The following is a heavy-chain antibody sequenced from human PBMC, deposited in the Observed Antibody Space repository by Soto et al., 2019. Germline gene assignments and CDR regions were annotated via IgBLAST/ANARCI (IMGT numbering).Heavy chain of an antibody. J-gene: IGHJ6*02. CDR3: ARSGIVVPAAANYYYYGMDV. CDR1: GFTFSSYS. D-gene: IGHD2-2*01. V-gene: IGHV3-48*02. CDR2: ISSSSSTI. Sequence: VQLVESGGGLVQPGGSLRLSCAASGFTFSSYSMNWVRQAPGKGLEWVSYISSSSSTIYYADSVKGRFTISRDNAKNSLYLQMNSLRDEDTAVYYCARSGIVVPAAANYYYYGMDVWGQGTTVTVSS.